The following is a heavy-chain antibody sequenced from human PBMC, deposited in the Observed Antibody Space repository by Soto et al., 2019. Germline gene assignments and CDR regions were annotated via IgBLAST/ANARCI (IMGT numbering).Heavy chain of an antibody. J-gene: IGHJ4*02. CDR2: ISGSGGST. CDR1: GFTFSSYA. D-gene: IGHD5-12*01. V-gene: IGHV3-23*01. CDR3: AKQTTPVATLDY. Sequence: GGSLRLSCAASGFTFSSYAMSWVRQAPGKGLEWVSAISGSGGSTFYADSVKGRFTISRDNSRNTLYLQMNSLRGEDTAVYHCAKQTTPVATLDYWGQGTLVTVSS.